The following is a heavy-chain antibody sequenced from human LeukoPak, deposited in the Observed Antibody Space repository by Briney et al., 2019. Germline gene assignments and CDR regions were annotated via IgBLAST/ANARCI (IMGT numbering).Heavy chain of an antibody. J-gene: IGHJ4*02. Sequence: SETLSLTCTVSGESITTHYWTWIRQPPGKGLEWIGYVYDTGSTDYNPSLKSRVTISVDTSKNQFSLRLNSVTAADTAIYYCAREKIAMWAFDSWGQGTLVTVSS. CDR3: AREKIAMWAFDS. CDR2: VYDTGST. D-gene: IGHD5-18*01. V-gene: IGHV4-59*11. CDR1: GESITTHY.